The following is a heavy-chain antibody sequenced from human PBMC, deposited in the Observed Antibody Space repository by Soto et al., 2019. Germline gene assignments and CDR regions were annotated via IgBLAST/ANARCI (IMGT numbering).Heavy chain of an antibody. CDR3: ARDGYCTNGVCSTGGYYYYYGMDV. V-gene: IGHV1-69*01. CDR2: IIPIFGTA. D-gene: IGHD2-8*01. CDR1: GGTFSSYA. J-gene: IGHJ6*02. Sequence: QVQLVQSGAEVKKPGSSVKVSCKASGGTFSSYAISWVRQAPGQGLEWMGGIIPIFGTANHAQKFQGRVTITADESTSTAYMELSSLRSEDTAVYYCARDGYCTNGVCSTGGYYYYYGMDVWGQGTTVTVSS.